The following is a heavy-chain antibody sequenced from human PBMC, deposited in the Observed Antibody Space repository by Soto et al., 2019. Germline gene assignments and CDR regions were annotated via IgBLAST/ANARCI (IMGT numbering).Heavy chain of an antibody. CDR1: GGTFSSYT. CDR2: IIPILGIA. D-gene: IGHD6-25*01. J-gene: IGHJ4*02. Sequence: ASVKVSCKASGGTFSSYTISWVRQAPGQGLEWMGRIIPILGIANYAQKFQGRVTITADKSTSTAYMELSSLRSEDTAVYYCARDRNSYSSAGGFDYWGQGTLVTVSS. CDR3: ARDRNSYSSAGGFDY. V-gene: IGHV1-69*04.